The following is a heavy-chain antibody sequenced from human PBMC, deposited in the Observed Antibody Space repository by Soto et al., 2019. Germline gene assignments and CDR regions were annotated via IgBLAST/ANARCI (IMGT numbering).Heavy chain of an antibody. V-gene: IGHV4-34*06. CDR1: GGSFNANW. J-gene: IGHJ4*02. CDR3: SSAWWDY. D-gene: IGHD2-15*01. CDR2: IYYNGNT. Sequence: SETLSLTCALSGGSFNANWWSWVRQPPGKGLEWIREIYYNGNTNYNASLKRRVTISVAPSRNQFSQSLASVTDAAPAIYKSSSAWWDYWGQGTLVTVSS.